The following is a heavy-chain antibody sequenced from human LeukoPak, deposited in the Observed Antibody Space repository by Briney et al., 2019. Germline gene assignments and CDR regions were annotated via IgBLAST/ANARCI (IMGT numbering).Heavy chain of an antibody. CDR1: GYTFTSYY. Sequence: ASVKVSCKASGYTFTSYYMHWVRQAPGQGLEWMGIINPSGGSTSYAQKFQGRVTMTRDMSTSTVYMELSSLRSDNTAVYYCARAPGDIVVVPAAITFDYWGQGTLVTVSS. CDR3: ARAPGDIVVVPAAITFDY. CDR2: INPSGGST. D-gene: IGHD2-2*02. J-gene: IGHJ4*02. V-gene: IGHV1-46*01.